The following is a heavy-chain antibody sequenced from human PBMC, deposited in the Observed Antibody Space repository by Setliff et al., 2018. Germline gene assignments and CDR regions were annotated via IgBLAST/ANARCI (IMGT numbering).Heavy chain of an antibody. D-gene: IGHD5-18*01. CDR1: GYRFTSQW. J-gene: IGHJ5*01. CDR2: IYPADSDT. V-gene: IGHV5-51*01. Sequence: GESLKISCKASGYRFTSQWIAWVRQTPGRGLEWMGIIYPADSDTTYSPSFQGQVTISVDKSLSTAYLQWSSLKASDSGKYYCARRGYGGYIYGSFDSWGQGTQVTVS. CDR3: ARRGYGGYIYGSFDS.